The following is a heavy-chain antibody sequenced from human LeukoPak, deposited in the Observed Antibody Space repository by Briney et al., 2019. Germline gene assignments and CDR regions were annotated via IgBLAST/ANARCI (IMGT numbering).Heavy chain of an antibody. CDR1: GFTFNNYY. D-gene: IGHD3-10*01. CDR2: INQDGSEK. V-gene: IGHV3-7*01. J-gene: IGHJ4*02. Sequence: PGGSLRLSCAASGFTFNNYYMTWVRQAPGKGLEWVANINQDGSEKYYVDSVKGRFTISRDNAKNSLYLQMNSLRAEDTAVYYCARAGFTFSDYFGSFFDYWGQGTLVTVSS. CDR3: ARAGFTFSDYFGSFFDY.